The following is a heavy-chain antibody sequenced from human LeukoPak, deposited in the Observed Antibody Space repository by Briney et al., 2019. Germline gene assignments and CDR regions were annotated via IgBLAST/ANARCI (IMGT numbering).Heavy chain of an antibody. J-gene: IGHJ4*02. CDR1: GFTFSSYA. CDR3: ARDFYPYYYDSSGYVDY. CDR2: ISGSGGST. V-gene: IGHV3-23*01. Sequence: GGSLRLSCAASGFTFSSYAMSWVRQAPGKGLEWVSAISGSGGSTYYADSVKGRFTISRDNSKNTLYLQMNSLRAEDTAVYYCARDFYPYYYDSSGYVDYWGQGTLVTVSS. D-gene: IGHD3-22*01.